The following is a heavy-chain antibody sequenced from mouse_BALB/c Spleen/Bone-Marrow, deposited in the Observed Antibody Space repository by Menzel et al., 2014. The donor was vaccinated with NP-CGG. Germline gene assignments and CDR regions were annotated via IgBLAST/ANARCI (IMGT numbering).Heavy chain of an antibody. CDR2: ISYSGST. J-gene: IGHJ2*01. Sequence: EVKLMESGPSLVKPSQTLSLTCSVTGDSITSGYWNWTRKFPGNKLEYMGYISYSGSTYYNPSLKSRISITRDTSKNQYYLQLNSVTTEDTATYYCARSRDYYGNSLDYWGQGTTLTVSS. CDR1: GDSITSGY. D-gene: IGHD2-1*01. CDR3: ARSRDYYGNSLDY. V-gene: IGHV3-8*02.